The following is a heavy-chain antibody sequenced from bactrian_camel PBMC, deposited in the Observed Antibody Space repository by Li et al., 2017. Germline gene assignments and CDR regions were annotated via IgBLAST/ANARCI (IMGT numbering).Heavy chain of an antibody. J-gene: IGHJ4*01. CDR2: IYSDGSGT. D-gene: IGHD2*01. Sequence: HVQLVESGGGLVQPGGSLRLSCIVSGLTFSNWGMAWVRQVPGKGLEWVANIYSDGSGTDYSDSVKDRFTISQDNAKNTVYLQMNNLNPEDTAMYYCAADPSACVGGSFYAFAYWGQGTQVTVS. CDR3: AADPSACVGGSFYAFAY. CDR1: GLTFSNWG. V-gene: IGHV3S6*01.